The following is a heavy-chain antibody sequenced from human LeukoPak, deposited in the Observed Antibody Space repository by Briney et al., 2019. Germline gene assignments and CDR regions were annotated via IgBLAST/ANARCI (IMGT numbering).Heavy chain of an antibody. D-gene: IGHD2-2*01. CDR1: GGSFSGYY. CDR2: INHSGST. Sequence: SETLSLTCAVYGGSFSGYYWSWIRQPPGKGLEWIGEINHSGSTNYNPSLKSRVTISVDTSKNQFSLKLSSVTAADTAVYYCARGSLMYCSSTSCYQFRHWGQDTLVTVSS. J-gene: IGHJ1*01. CDR3: ARGSLMYCSSTSCYQFRH. V-gene: IGHV4-34*01.